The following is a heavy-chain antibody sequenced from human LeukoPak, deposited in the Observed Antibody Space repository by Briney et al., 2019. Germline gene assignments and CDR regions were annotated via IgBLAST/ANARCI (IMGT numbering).Heavy chain of an antibody. CDR3: GKGWYYDFLTGPNYWDC. J-gene: IGHJ4*02. CDR2: ISGSGGST. V-gene: IGHV3-23*01. Sequence: GGSLRLSRAASVYTFRRHAMSGVRHAPGRGREWGSAISGSGGSTYYAESAKGRFTISRDNSKNTLYLQMDSLRAGDTAVYYCGKGWYYDFLTGPNYWDCWGQATLV. D-gene: IGHD3-9*01. CDR1: VYTFRRHA.